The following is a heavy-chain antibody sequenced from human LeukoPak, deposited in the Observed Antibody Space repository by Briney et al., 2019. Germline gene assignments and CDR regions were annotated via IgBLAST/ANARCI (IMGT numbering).Heavy chain of an antibody. CDR3: ARDRTNPYYYYGMDV. CDR1: GGSISSGDYY. CDR2: IYYSGST. Sequence: SQTLSLTCTVSGGSISSGDYYWSWIRQPPGKGLEWIGYIYYSGSTYYNPSLKSRVTISVDTSKNQFSLKLSSVTAADTAVYYCARDRTNPYYYYGMDVRGQGTTVTVSS. V-gene: IGHV4-30-4*01. J-gene: IGHJ6*02. D-gene: IGHD1-7*01.